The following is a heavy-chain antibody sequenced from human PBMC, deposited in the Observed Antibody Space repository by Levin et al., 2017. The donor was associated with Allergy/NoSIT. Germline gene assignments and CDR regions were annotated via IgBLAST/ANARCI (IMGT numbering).Heavy chain of an antibody. CDR1: GFIFSDYY. D-gene: IGHD3-10*01. Sequence: KAGGSLRLSCAASGFIFSDYYMSWIRQAPGKGLEWVSYISSSSDYTNYADSVKGRFTISRDNAKNSLYLQMNSLRAEDTAVYYCVTTSGLGPSGYFDYWGQGTLVTVSS. V-gene: IGHV3-11*03. J-gene: IGHJ4*02. CDR2: ISSSSDYT. CDR3: VTTSGLGPSGYFDY.